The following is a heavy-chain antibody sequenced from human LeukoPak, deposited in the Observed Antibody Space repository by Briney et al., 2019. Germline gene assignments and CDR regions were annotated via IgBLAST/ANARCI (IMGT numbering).Heavy chain of an antibody. CDR2: IIPIFGTA. D-gene: IGHD6-13*01. J-gene: IGHJ6*03. CDR1: GYTFTSYG. V-gene: IGHV1-69*13. CDR3: ARDKKGPYSSRSYSYMDV. Sequence: GASVKVSCKASGYTFTSYGISWVRQAPGQGLEWMGGIIPIFGTANYAQKFQGRGTITADESTSTAYMELSSLRSEDTAVYYCARDKKGPYSSRSYSYMDVWGKGTTVTVSS.